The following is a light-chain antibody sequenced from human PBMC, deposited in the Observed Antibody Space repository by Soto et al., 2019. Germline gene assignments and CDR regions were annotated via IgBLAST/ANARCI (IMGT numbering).Light chain of an antibody. J-gene: IGLJ1*01. V-gene: IGLV2-14*01. CDR1: SSDVGGYNY. CDR3: SSYPPPSTPAGSV. CDR2: DVS. Sequence: QSVLTQPASVSGSPGQSITISCTGTSSDVGGYNYVSWYQQHPGKAPKLMIYDVSNRPSGVSNRFSGSKSGNTASLTISGLQAEDEADYYCSSYPPPSTPAGSVSGTGTKVTVL.